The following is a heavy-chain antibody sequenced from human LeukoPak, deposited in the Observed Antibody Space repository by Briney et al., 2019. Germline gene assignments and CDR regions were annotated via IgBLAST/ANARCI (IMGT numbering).Heavy chain of an antibody. Sequence: PGGSLRLSCAASGFTFSSYGMRWVRQAPGKGLEWVAVISYDGSNKYYADSVKGRFTISRDNSKNTLYLQMNSLRAEDTAVYYCAKVSSSNYDYYFDYWGQGTLVAVSS. CDR3: AKVSSSNYDYYFDY. V-gene: IGHV3-30*18. D-gene: IGHD4-11*01. CDR1: GFTFSSYG. J-gene: IGHJ4*02. CDR2: ISYDGSNK.